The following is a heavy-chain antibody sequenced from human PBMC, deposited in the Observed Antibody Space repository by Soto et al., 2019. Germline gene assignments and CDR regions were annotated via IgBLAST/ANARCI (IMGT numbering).Heavy chain of an antibody. D-gene: IGHD5-12*01. CDR2: IYYSGST. CDR1: GGSISSGVYY. CDR3: ASYRPGGGYNLSDY. V-gene: IGHV4-31*03. Sequence: PSETLSLTCTVSGGSISSGVYYWSWIRQHPGKGLEWIGYIYYSGSTYYNPSLKSRVTISVDTSKNQFSLKLSSVTAADTAVYYCASYRPGGGYNLSDYWGQGTLVTVSS. J-gene: IGHJ4*02.